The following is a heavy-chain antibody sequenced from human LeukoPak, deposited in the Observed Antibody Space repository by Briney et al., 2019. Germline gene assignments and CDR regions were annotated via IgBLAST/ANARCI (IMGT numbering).Heavy chain of an antibody. Sequence: SVKVSCKASGGTFSSYAISWVRQAPGQGLEWMGGVIPIFGTANYAQKFQGRVTITADESTSTAYMELSSLRSEDTAVYYCAREGLRYCSGGSCNNWFDPWGQGTLVTVSS. CDR3: AREGLRYCSGGSCNNWFDP. J-gene: IGHJ5*02. V-gene: IGHV1-69*13. CDR2: VIPIFGTA. CDR1: GGTFSSYA. D-gene: IGHD2-15*01.